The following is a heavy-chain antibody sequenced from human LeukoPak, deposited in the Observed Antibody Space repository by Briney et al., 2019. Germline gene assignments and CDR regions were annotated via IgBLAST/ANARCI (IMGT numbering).Heavy chain of an antibody. Sequence: PGGSLRLSCAASGFTFSSYGMHWVRQAPGKGLEWVAFIRYDGSNKYCSDSVKGRFTISRDNSKNTLYLQMNSLRPEDTAVYYCAKDPRDHSYGWSWRYFDYWGQGTLVTVSS. CDR3: AKDPRDHSYGWSWRYFDY. V-gene: IGHV3-30*02. CDR2: IRYDGSNK. D-gene: IGHD5-18*01. CDR1: GFTFSSYG. J-gene: IGHJ4*02.